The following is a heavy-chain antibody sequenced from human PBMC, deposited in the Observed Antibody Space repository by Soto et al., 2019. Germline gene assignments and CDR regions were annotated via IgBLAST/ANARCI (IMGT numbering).Heavy chain of an antibody. CDR3: ARGDSGSFFDC. V-gene: IGHV1-3*01. D-gene: IGHD3-10*01. CDR2: INADNGNT. Sequence: ASVKVSCKASGYSFINYAIHWVRQAPGQGLEWMGWINADNGNTKYSQKFQDRVTITRDTSATTAYMELSSLTSEDTAVYYCARGDSGSFFDCWGQGTLVTVS. CDR1: GYSFINYA. J-gene: IGHJ4*02.